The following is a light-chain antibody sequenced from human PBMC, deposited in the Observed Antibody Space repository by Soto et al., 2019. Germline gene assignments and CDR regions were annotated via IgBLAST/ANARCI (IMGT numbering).Light chain of an antibody. V-gene: IGKV1-5*03. J-gene: IGKJ1*01. CDR2: KAS. Sequence: DIQMTQSPSTLSASVGDTVTITCRASQSFSTWLARYQQKPGRAPKLLIYKASTLESGVPARFSGSGSGTEFTLTISSLQPDDFATYYCQQYNSYSWTFGQGTKVDIK. CDR1: QSFSTW. CDR3: QQYNSYSWT.